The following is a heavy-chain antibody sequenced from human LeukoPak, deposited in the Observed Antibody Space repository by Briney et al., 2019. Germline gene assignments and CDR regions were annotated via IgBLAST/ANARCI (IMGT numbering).Heavy chain of an antibody. CDR3: AKDLDSSGYYLGENFDY. CDR1: GFTFSSYA. J-gene: IGHJ4*02. V-gene: IGHV3-23*01. Sequence: GGSLRLSCAASGFTFSSYAMNWVRQAPGKGLEWVAMTSGSGGRTYYADSVKGRFTISRDNSKNTLYLQMNSLRAEDKAVYYCAKDLDSSGYYLGENFDYWGQGTLVTVSS. CDR2: TSGSGGRT. D-gene: IGHD3-22*01.